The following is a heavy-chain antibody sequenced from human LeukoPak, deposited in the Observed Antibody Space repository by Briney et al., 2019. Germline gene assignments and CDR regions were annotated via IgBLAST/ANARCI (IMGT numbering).Heavy chain of an antibody. D-gene: IGHD6-13*01. CDR2: IIPIFGTA. Sequence: ASVKVSCKASGGTFSSYAISWVRQAPGQGLEWMGGIIPIFGTANYAQKFQGRVTITADKSTSTAYMELSSVRSEDTAVYYCAREGPIAAAGIDYYYYMDVWGKATTVTVSS. J-gene: IGHJ6*03. CDR1: GGTFSSYA. CDR3: AREGPIAAAGIDYYYYMDV. V-gene: IGHV1-69*06.